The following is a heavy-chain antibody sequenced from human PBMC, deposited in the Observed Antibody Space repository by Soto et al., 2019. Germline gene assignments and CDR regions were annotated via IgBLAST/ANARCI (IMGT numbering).Heavy chain of an antibody. D-gene: IGHD3-9*01. CDR1: GGSISSYY. V-gene: IGHV4-4*07. CDR2: IYTSGST. CDR3: ARDGIAYYDILTGYYSAYYFDY. Sequence: SETLSLTCTVSGGSISSYYWSWIRQPAGKGLEWIGRIYTSGSTNYNPSLKSRVTMSVDTSKNQFSLKLSSVTAADTAVYYCARDGIAYYDILTGYYSAYYFDYWGQGTLVTVSS. J-gene: IGHJ4*02.